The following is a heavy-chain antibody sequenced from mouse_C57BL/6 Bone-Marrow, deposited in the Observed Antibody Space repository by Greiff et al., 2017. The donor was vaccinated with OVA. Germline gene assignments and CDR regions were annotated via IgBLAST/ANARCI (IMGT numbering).Heavy chain of an antibody. J-gene: IGHJ4*01. V-gene: IGHV3-6*01. D-gene: IGHD2-3*01. CDR1: GYSITSGYY. CDR3: ARGGYYADYYAMDY. CDR2: ISYDGSN. Sequence: EVQLQESGPGLVKPSQSLSLTCSVTGYSITSGYYWNWIRQFPGNKLEWMGYISYDGSNNYNPSLKNRISITRDTSKNQFFLKLNSVTTEDTATYYCARGGYYADYYAMDYWGQGTSVAVSS.